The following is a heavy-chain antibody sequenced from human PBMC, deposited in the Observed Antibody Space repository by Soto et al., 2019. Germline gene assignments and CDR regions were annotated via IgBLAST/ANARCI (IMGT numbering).Heavy chain of an antibody. CDR2: ISTTGHP. V-gene: IGHV3-13*05. CDR3: AWGSSGWYADLDS. D-gene: IGHD6-19*01. J-gene: IGHJ5*01. Sequence: EVQLVESGGGLMRPGGSLRLSCTASGFMFEKYDMHWVRQRAGKGLEWVAAISTTGHPYYPGSAKGRFNISRENVKNSLFLQVNDLKAGDTAVYYCAWGSSGWYADLDSWGHGTLVTVSA. CDR1: GFMFEKYD.